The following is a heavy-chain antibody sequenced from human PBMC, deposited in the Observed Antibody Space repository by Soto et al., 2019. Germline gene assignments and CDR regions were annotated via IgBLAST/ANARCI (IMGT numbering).Heavy chain of an antibody. CDR3: XXAKGGYSSGWTSYYYYMDV. Sequence: EVQLVESGGGLVQPGGSLRLSCAASGFTVSSNYMSWVRQAPGKGLEWVSVIYSGGSTYYADSVKGRFTISRHNSKNTXXXXXXXXXXXXXXXXXXXXAKGGYSSGWTSYYYYMDVWGKGTTVTVSS. D-gene: IGHD6-19*01. CDR2: IYSGGST. V-gene: IGHV3-53*04. CDR1: GFTVSSNY. J-gene: IGHJ6*03.